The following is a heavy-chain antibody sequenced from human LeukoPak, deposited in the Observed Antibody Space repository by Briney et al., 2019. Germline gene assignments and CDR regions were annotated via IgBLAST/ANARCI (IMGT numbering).Heavy chain of an antibody. CDR2: INHSGST. J-gene: IGHJ4*02. CDR1: GGSFSGYY. Sequence: SETLSLTCAVYGGSFSGYYWSWIRQPPGKGLEWIGEINHSGSTNYNPSLKSRVTISVDTSKNQFSLKLSSVTAADTAVYYCARGGRRDSGSPTGYWGQGTLVTVSS. V-gene: IGHV4-34*01. D-gene: IGHD1-26*01. CDR3: ARGGRRDSGSPTGY.